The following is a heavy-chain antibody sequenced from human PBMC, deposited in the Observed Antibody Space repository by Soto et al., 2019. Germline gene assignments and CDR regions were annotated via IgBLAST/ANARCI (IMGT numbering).Heavy chain of an antibody. Sequence: QVQLVQSGAEVKKPGASVKVSCKASGYTFTGYYMHWVRQAPGQGLEWMGWINPNSGGTHYAQKLQGWVTMTRDTSISTAYMELSRLRSDDTAVYYCAILGGERGYCSGGSCPFDYWGQGTLVTVSS. CDR1: GYTFTGYY. CDR3: AILGGERGYCSGGSCPFDY. D-gene: IGHD2-15*01. CDR2: INPNSGGT. V-gene: IGHV1-2*04. J-gene: IGHJ4*02.